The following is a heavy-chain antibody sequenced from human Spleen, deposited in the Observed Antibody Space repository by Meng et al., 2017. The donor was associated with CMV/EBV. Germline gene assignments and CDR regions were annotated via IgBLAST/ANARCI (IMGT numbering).Heavy chain of an antibody. J-gene: IGHJ5*02. V-gene: IGHV4-39*07. CDR2: IYYSGST. Sequence: QVRLQESGPGLWKPSEPRSLTCTVSGGSISSSSYYWGGIRQPPGKGLEWIGSIYYSGSTYYNPSLKSRVTISVDTSKNQFSLKLSSVTAADTAVYYCARDIGSLFDPWGQGTLVTVSS. D-gene: IGHD2-15*01. CDR3: ARDIGSLFDP. CDR1: GGSISSSSYY.